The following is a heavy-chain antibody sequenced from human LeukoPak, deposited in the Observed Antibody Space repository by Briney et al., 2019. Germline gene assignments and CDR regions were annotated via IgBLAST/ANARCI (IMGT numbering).Heavy chain of an antibody. CDR1: GFTFSNYA. V-gene: IGHV3-23*01. D-gene: IGHD2-2*01. Sequence: GGSLRLSCAASGFTFSNYAMNWVRLAPRKGLEWVSAISGSGGSTYYADSVKGRFTISRDNSKNTLYLQMNSLRAEDTAVYYCAKSGFYCSTSSCLLDVWGQGTTVTVSS. J-gene: IGHJ6*02. CDR2: ISGSGGST. CDR3: AKSGFYCSTSSCLLDV.